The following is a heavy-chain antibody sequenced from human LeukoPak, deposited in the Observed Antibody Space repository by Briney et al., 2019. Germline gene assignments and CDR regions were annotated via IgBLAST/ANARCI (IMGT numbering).Heavy chain of an antibody. V-gene: IGHV1-18*01. Sequence: ASVKVSCKASGYTFTSYGISWVRQAPGQGLEWMGWISAYNGKTNYAQKLQGRVTMTTDTSTSTAYMELRSLRSDDTAVYYCARVEGQQPNLYYFDYWGQGTLVTVSS. CDR2: ISAYNGKT. CDR1: GYTFTSYG. D-gene: IGHD6-13*01. CDR3: ARVEGQQPNLYYFDY. J-gene: IGHJ4*02.